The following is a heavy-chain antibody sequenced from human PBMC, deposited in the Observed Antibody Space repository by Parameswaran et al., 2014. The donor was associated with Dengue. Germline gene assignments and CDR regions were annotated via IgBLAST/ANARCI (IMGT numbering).Heavy chain of an antibody. V-gene: IGHV3-21*01. J-gene: IGHJ3*02. D-gene: IGHD3-22*01. Sequence: VRQMPGKGLEWVSSISSSSSYIYYADSVKGRFTISRDNAKNSLYLQMNSLRAEDTAVYYCARDYDAEGFDIWGQGTMVTVSS. CDR2: ISSSSSYI. CDR3: ARDYDAEGFDI.